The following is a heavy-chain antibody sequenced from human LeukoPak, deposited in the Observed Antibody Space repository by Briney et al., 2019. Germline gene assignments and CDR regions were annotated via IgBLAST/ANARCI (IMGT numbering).Heavy chain of an antibody. J-gene: IGHJ2*01. V-gene: IGHV4-30-4*01. CDR1: GGSISSGDYY. Sequence: SETLSLTCTVSGGSISSGDYYWSWIRQPPGKGLEWIGYIYYSGSTYYNPSLKSRVTISVDTSKNQFSLKLSSVTAADTAVYYCARGGQYWYFDLWGCGTLVTVSS. CDR3: ARGGQYWYFDL. CDR2: IYYSGST.